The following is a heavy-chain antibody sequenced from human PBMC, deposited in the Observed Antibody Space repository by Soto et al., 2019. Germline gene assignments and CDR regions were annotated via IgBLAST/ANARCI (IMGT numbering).Heavy chain of an antibody. CDR2: ISSTTNYI. J-gene: IGHJ4*02. CDR3: ARESEDLTSNFDY. Sequence: PGGSLRLSCAASGFTFTRYSMNWVRQAPGKGLEWVSSISSTTNYIYYGDSMKGRFTISRDNAKNSLYLEMNSLRAEDTAVYYCARESEDLTSNFDYWAQGTLLTVSS. V-gene: IGHV3-21*06. CDR1: GFTFTRYS.